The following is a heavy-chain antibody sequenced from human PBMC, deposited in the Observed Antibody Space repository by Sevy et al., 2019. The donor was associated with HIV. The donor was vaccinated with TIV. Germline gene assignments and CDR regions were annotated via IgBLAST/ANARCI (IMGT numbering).Heavy chain of an antibody. D-gene: IGHD5-18*01. J-gene: IGHJ6*02. CDR1: GFTFGTYT. Sequence: GGSLRLSCAASGFTFGTYTMNWVRQAPGKGLEWVSAISGSGGSTYYTDSVKGRFTISRDNSKTTLYLQMNSLRAEDTAVYYCEKGDTSFYGMDVWGQGTTVTVSS. V-gene: IGHV3-23*01. CDR2: ISGSGGST. CDR3: EKGDTSFYGMDV.